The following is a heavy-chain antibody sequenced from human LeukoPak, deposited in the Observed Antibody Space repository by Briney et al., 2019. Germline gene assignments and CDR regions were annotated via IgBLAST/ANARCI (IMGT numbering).Heavy chain of an antibody. CDR1: GYSISSGYY. V-gene: IGHV4-38-2*01. CDR3: AVTIVVVPAASTYYFDY. J-gene: IGHJ4*01. Sequence: SETLSLTCAVSGYSISSGYYWGWIRQPPGKGLEWIGSIYHSGSTYYNPSLKSRVTISVDTSKNQFSLKLSSVTAADTAVYYCAVTIVVVPAASTYYFDYWGHGTLVTVSS. CDR2: IYHSGST. D-gene: IGHD2-2*01.